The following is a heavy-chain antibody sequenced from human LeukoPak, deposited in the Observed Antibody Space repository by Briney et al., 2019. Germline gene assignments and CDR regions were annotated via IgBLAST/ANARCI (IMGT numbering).Heavy chain of an antibody. D-gene: IGHD6-19*01. CDR3: ARDSERASSGWYMAWIQED. V-gene: IGHV1-18*01. Sequence: ASVKVSCKASGYIFTSYGISWVRQAPGQGLEWMGWISAYNGNTKYAQKLQGRVTMTTDTSTSTAYMELRSLRSDDTAVYYCARDSERASSGWYMAWIQEDWGQGTLVTVSS. CDR1: GYIFTSYG. J-gene: IGHJ4*02. CDR2: ISAYNGNT.